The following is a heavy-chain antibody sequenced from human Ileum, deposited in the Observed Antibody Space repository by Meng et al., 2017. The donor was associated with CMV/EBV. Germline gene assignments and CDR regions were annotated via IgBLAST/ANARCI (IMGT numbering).Heavy chain of an antibody. D-gene: IGHD3-10*01. J-gene: IGHJ4*02. V-gene: IGHV4-4*07. CDR1: GGSISNYY. CDR3: ARNYGSGNWNFFHY. CDR2: IYTSGTT. Sequence: VVLHVSGPGLVKTSETLSLPCYVSGGSISNYYWSWIRQPAGKGLEWIAHIYTSGTTNYNPPLKSRVTMSVDTSRNQFSLKPTSVTAADTAVYYCARNYGSGNWNFFHYWGQGTLVTVSS.